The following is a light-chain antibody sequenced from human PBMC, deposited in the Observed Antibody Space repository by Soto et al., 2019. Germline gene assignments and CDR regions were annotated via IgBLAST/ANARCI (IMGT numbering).Light chain of an antibody. Sequence: QSALTQPASVSGSPGQSITMSCTGTSRDVGGYNYVSWYQQHPGKAPKLMIYEVSNRPSGVSSRFSGSKSGNTASLTISGLQAEDEADYYCSSYTSSSTYVLFGGGTQLTVL. J-gene: IGLJ2*01. CDR1: SRDVGGYNY. CDR2: EVS. V-gene: IGLV2-14*01. CDR3: SSYTSSSTYVL.